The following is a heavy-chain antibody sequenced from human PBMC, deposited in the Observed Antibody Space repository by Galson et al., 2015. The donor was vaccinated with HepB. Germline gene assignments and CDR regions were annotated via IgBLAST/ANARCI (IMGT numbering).Heavy chain of an antibody. CDR2: INPSGGST. J-gene: IGHJ4*02. D-gene: IGHD2/OR15-2a*01. CDR3: ARVLLTKRGQLGY. CDR1: GYSFTSHQ. V-gene: IGHV1-46*01. Sequence: SVKVSCKASGYSFTSHQMHWVRQAPGQGLEWMGIINPSGGSTAYAQKFQGRATMTTDTSTSTVYMELSSLRSEDTAVYYCARVLLTKRGQLGYWGQGTLVTVSS.